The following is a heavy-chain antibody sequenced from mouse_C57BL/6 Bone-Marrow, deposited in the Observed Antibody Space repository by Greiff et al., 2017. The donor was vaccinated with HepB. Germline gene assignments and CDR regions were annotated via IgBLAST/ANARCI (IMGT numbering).Heavy chain of an antibody. D-gene: IGHD1-1*01. V-gene: IGHV5-4*01. CDR1: GFTFSSYA. Sequence: EVHLVESGGGLVKPGGSLKLSCAASGFTFSSYAMSWVRQTPEKRLEWVATISDGGSYTYYPDNVKGRFTISRDNAKNNLYLQMSQLKSEDTAMYYCARVVLRYYFDYWGQGTTLTVSS. CDR2: ISDGGSYT. J-gene: IGHJ2*01. CDR3: ARVVLRYYFDY.